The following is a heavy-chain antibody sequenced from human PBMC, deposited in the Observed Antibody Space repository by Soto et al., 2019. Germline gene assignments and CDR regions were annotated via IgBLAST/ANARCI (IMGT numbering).Heavy chain of an antibody. CDR2: ISSSSSTI. CDR1: GFTFSSYS. CDR3: ARSARTYLAVAGTPRGDAFDI. Sequence: GGSLRLSCAASGFTFSSYSMNWVRQAPGKGLEWVSYISSSSSTIYYADSVKGRFTISRDNAKNSLYLQMNSLRAEDTAVYYCARSARTYLAVAGTPRGDAFDIWGQGTMVTVSS. J-gene: IGHJ3*02. D-gene: IGHD6-19*01. V-gene: IGHV3-48*01.